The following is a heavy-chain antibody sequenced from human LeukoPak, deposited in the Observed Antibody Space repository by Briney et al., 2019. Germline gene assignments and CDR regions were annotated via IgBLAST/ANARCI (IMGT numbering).Heavy chain of an antibody. CDR2: IYSGGST. CDR1: GFTVSSNY. V-gene: IGHV3-53*01. D-gene: IGHD3-10*01. J-gene: IGHJ6*02. Sequence: GGSLRLSCAASGFTVSSNYMSWVRQAPGKGLEWVSVIYSGGSTYYADSVKGRFTISRDNSKNTLYLQMNSLRAEDTAVYYCAREGDYYGAHYYGMDVWGQGTTVTVSS. CDR3: AREGDYYGAHYYGMDV.